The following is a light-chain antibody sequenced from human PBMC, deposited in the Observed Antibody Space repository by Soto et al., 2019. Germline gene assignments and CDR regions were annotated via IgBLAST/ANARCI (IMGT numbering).Light chain of an antibody. CDR2: EVT. J-gene: IGLJ3*02. Sequence: QSALTQPASVSGSPGQSITISCTGTSSDVGIYNYVSWYQQHPGKAPKLMIYEVTNRPSGVSNRFSGSKSGNTASLIISGLQAEDEADYYCSSYTSSTTSWVFGGGTKLTVL. CDR1: SSDVGIYNY. V-gene: IGLV2-14*01. CDR3: SSYTSSTTSWV.